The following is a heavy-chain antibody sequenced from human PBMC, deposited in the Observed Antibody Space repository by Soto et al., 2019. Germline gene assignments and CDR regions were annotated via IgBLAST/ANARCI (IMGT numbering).Heavy chain of an antibody. D-gene: IGHD3-22*01. J-gene: IGHJ4*02. V-gene: IGHV3-30*03. CDR3: AIRASYYDSSGYFDY. Sequence: GGSLRLSCAASGFTFNSYGIHWVRQAPGKGLEWVAVISHDGSKTNYADSVKGRVTISRDNSKDTVYLQMNSLRAEDTAVYYCAIRASYYDSSGYFDYWGQGTLVTVSS. CDR2: ISHDGSKT. CDR1: GFTFNSYG.